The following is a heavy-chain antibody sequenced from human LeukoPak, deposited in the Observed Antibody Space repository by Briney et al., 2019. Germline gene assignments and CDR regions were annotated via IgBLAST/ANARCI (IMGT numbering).Heavy chain of an antibody. D-gene: IGHD5-18*01. CDR3: ARGGSDTAMAHDY. Sequence: GGSLRLSCAASGFTFSDHWMHWVRQAPGKGLMWVSRINRDGSRTDYADPVKGRFTISRGDAKNTLYLQVNSLRAEDTAVYFCARGGSDTAMAHDYWGQGTLVTVSS. CDR2: INRDGSRT. V-gene: IGHV3-74*01. J-gene: IGHJ4*02. CDR1: GFTFSDHW.